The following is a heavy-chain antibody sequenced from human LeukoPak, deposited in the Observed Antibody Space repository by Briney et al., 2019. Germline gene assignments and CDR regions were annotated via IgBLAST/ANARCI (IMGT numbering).Heavy chain of an antibody. CDR2: IYYSGST. D-gene: IGHD3-9*01. CDR3: AREPYDILTGYPSRWFDP. V-gene: IGHV4-30-4*01. CDR1: GGSISSGDYY. Sequence: PSETLSLTCTVSGGSISSGDYYWSWIRQPPGKGLEWIGYIYYSGSTYYNPSLKSRVTISVDTSKNQFFLKLSSVTAADTAVYYCAREPYDILTGYPSRWFDPWGQGTLVTVSS. J-gene: IGHJ5*02.